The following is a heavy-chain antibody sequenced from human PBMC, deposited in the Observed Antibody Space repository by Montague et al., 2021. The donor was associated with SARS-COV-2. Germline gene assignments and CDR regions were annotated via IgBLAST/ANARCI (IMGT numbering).Heavy chain of an antibody. CDR3: AKEGVVVGADGFDY. CDR1: GFTFSSYA. V-gene: IGHV3-23*01. CDR2: ISTTGANT. J-gene: IGHJ3*01. Sequence: SLRLSCAASGFTFSSYAMNWVRQAPGKGLEWVSAISTTGANTYYAGSVKGRFTISRDNSKNTLYLQLNSLRDEDTAVYYCAKEGVVVGADGFDYWGQGTMVIASS. D-gene: IGHD3-22*01.